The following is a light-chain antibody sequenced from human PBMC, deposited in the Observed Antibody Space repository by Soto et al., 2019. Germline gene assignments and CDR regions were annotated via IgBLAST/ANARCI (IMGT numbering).Light chain of an antibody. V-gene: IGLV6-57*01. CDR1: SGSIASNY. CDR3: QSYDSSNQGV. Sequence: NFMLTQPHSVSESPGKTVTISCTRSSGSIASNYVQWYQQRPGSSPTTVIYEDNQRPSGLPDRFSGSIDSSSNSASLTISGLKTEDEADYYCQSYDSSNQGVFGGGTKLTVL. J-gene: IGLJ3*02. CDR2: EDN.